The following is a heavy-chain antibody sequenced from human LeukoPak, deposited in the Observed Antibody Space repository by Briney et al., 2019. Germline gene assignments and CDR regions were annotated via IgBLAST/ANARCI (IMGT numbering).Heavy chain of an antibody. D-gene: IGHD6-6*01. J-gene: IGHJ4*02. CDR1: GFTFSSYS. Sequence: GGSLRLSCAASGFTFSSYSMNWVRQAPGKGLEWVSSISSSSSYIYYADSVKGRFTISRDNAKNSLYLQMNSLRAEDTAVYYCARLLSSSRPQYFDYWGQGTLVTVSS. CDR3: ARLLSSSRPQYFDY. CDR2: ISSSSSYI. V-gene: IGHV3-21*01.